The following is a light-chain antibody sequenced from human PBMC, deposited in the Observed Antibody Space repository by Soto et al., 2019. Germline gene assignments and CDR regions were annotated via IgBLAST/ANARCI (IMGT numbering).Light chain of an antibody. J-gene: IGKJ1*01. CDR1: QSLVYRDGNTH. Sequence: DVVLTQSPPSLPVTLGQPASISCRSSQSLVYRDGNTHLNWVQQRPGQSPRRLIDMVSTLDSGVPDRFSGSGSGTDFTLTISRGEAEDVGVYYCMQGTHWPPTFGQGNKFEIK. CDR3: MQGTHWPPT. V-gene: IGKV2-30*01. CDR2: MVS.